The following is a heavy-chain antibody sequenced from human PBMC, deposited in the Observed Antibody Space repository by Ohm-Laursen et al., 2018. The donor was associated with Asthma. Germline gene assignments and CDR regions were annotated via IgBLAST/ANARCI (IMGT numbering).Heavy chain of an antibody. D-gene: IGHD2-15*01. CDR2: ISSSSSTI. CDR1: GFTFSSYS. Sequence: SLRLSCAASGFTFSSYSMNWVRQAPGKGLEWVSYISSSSSTIYYADSVKGRFTISRDNAKNSLYLQMNSLRAEDTAVYYCARDIIRSDIEETYGMDVWGQGTTVTVSS. CDR3: ARDIIRSDIEETYGMDV. V-gene: IGHV3-48*01. J-gene: IGHJ6*02.